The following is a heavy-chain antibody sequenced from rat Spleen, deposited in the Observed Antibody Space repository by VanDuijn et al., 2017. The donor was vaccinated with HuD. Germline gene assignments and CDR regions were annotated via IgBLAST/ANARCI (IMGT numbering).Heavy chain of an antibody. CDR1: GFTFSDYA. J-gene: IGHJ4*01. Sequence: EVHLVESGGGLVQPGRSLKLSCVASGFTFSDYAMAWVRQAPKKGLEWVATIIYDGSSTYYRDSVKGRFTISRHDAKSTLYLVMDSLRSEDTATYYCTRAMYTTDYYFAKGYYVMDAWGQGASVTVSS. V-gene: IGHV5-17*01. D-gene: IGHD1-6*01. CDR2: IIYDGSST. CDR3: TRAMYTTDYYFAKGYYVMDA.